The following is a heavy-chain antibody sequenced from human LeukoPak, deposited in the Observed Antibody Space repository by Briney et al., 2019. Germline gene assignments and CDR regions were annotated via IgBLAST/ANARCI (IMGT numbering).Heavy chain of an antibody. D-gene: IGHD2-2*03. CDR2: MWSDGRNK. CDR1: GFTFSSYG. CDR3: ARESGGGYCSSTSSCPMDV. Sequence: GGSLRLSCAASGFTFSSYGVHWVRQAPGGGLEWVAAMWSDGRNKNYADSVKGRFVISRDNSKNTLSLQMYSLTAEDTAVYYCARESGGGYCSSTSSCPMDVWGQGTTVTVSS. J-gene: IGHJ6*02. V-gene: IGHV3-33*01.